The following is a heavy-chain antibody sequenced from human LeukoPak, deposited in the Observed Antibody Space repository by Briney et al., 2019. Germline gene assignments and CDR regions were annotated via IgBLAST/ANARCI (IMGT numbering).Heavy chain of an antibody. D-gene: IGHD3-10*01. CDR3: ARVPTMVLWFDP. Sequence: ASVKVSCKASGYTFTSYDINWVRQAPGQGLEWMGWMNPNSGNTGYAQRFQGRLTLTRDTSISTAYMELRSLRSDDTAVYYCARVPTMVLWFDPWGQGTLVTVSS. CDR1: GYTFTSYD. CDR2: MNPNSGNT. J-gene: IGHJ5*02. V-gene: IGHV1-8*02.